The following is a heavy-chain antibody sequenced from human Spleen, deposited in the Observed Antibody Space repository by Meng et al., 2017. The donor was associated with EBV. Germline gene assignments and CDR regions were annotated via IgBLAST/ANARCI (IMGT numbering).Heavy chain of an antibody. J-gene: IGHJ5*02. CDR3: ARGPGDYLVLDWFDP. V-gene: IGHV4-34*02. CDR1: GGSFSCYY. D-gene: IGHD4-17*01. Sequence: HVNLQQWCPRRLKPSDTLSLTCALYGGSFSCYYWSWIRQPPGKGLQWIGEINDSGKTTYNPSLKSRVTMSVDMSTLQFSLNLTSVTAADTAVYYCARGPGDYLVLDWFDPWGQGTLVTVSS. CDR2: INDSGKT.